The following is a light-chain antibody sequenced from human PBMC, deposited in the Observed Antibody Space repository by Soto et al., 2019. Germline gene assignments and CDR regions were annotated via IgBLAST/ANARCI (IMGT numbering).Light chain of an antibody. Sequence: EILMTQSPATLSVSPGERATLSCRASQTVESNLAWYQQQPGQAPRLLIYDASIRATDIPARFSGSGSGTEFTLTISSLQSEDFAVYYCQQYNTWPPYTFCQGTKVEIK. CDR2: DAS. CDR3: QQYNTWPPYT. CDR1: QTVESN. V-gene: IGKV3-15*01. J-gene: IGKJ2*01.